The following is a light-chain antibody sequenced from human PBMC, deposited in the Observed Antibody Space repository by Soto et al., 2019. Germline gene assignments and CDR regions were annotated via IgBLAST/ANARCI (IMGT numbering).Light chain of an antibody. CDR2: DVS. Sequence: DIQMTQSPTTLSASVGDRVTITCRASPIVSNVLAWFQQKPGKGHELLIYDVSNLQSGVPSRYIGSGCGTEFTLAISSLQSDDFAVYYCQQYYRYAWTVGQGTQMEIK. V-gene: IGKV1-5*01. CDR3: QQYYRYAWT. CDR1: PIVSNV. J-gene: IGKJ1*01.